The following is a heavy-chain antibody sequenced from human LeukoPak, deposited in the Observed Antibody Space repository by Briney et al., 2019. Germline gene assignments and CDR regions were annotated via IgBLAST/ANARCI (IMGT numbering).Heavy chain of an antibody. CDR2: ISSSSSTI. CDR1: GFTFSSCS. V-gene: IGHV3-48*01. J-gene: IGHJ4*02. Sequence: GGSLRLSCAASGFTFSSCSMNWVRQAPGKGLEWVSYISSSSSTIYYADSVKGRFTISRDNAKNSLYLQMNSLKTEDTAVYYCTRLRVGADYWGQGTLVTVSS. CDR3: TRLRVGADY. D-gene: IGHD1-26*01.